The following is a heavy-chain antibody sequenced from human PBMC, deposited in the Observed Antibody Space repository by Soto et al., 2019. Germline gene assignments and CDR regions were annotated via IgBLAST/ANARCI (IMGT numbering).Heavy chain of an antibody. J-gene: IGHJ5*02. D-gene: IGHD1-26*01. Sequence: SETQPLTCTVSGGTIKNTGANWGWVRQPPGKGLEWIGSVYYTGTTYYNPSLQSRVTISIDTSKNQYSLSVNSVAAADTAVYYCATHTSGSRNGPHTWGQGTLVTVYS. V-gene: IGHV4-39*01. CDR2: VYYTGTT. CDR1: GGTIKNTGAN. CDR3: ATHTSGSRNGPHT.